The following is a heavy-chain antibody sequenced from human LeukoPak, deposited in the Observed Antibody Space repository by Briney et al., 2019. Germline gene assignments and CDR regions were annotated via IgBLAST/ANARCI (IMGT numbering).Heavy chain of an antibody. Sequence: ASVKVSCKASGYTFTGYYMHWVRQAPGQGLEWMGRINPNSGGTNYAQKFQGRVTMTSDTSISTAYMEPSRLRSDDTAVYYCARGIQLWYVWDYWGQGTLVTVSS. CDR3: ARGIQLWYVWDY. CDR2: INPNSGGT. CDR1: GYTFTGYY. D-gene: IGHD5-18*01. V-gene: IGHV1-2*06. J-gene: IGHJ4*02.